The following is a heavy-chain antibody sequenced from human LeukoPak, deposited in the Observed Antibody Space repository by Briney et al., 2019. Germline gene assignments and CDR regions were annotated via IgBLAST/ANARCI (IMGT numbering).Heavy chain of an antibody. J-gene: IGHJ5*02. CDR3: ARTDSSGYYYWFDP. D-gene: IGHD3-22*01. V-gene: IGHV4-59*08. CDR1: GGSLSSYY. Sequence: SETLSLTCTVSGGSLSSYYWSWIRQPPGKGLEWIGYIYYSGSTNYNPSLKSRVTTSVDTSKNQFSLKLSSVTAADTAVYYCARTDSSGYYYWFDPWGQGTLVTVSS. CDR2: IYYSGST.